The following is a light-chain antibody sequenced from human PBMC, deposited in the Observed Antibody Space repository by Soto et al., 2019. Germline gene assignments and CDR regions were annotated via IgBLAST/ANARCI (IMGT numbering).Light chain of an antibody. CDR2: DAS. CDR1: QSISSW. J-gene: IGKJ1*01. Sequence: DIEMTQSPSTLSASVGDRASLTCRASQSISSWLACYQQKPGRAPTLLIYDASSLRSGDPPRFFSGSACTKFSLTISSLQPDDFAAYYYRQYNSYSWTFGQGTKVDIK. V-gene: IGKV1-5*01. CDR3: RQYNSYSWT.